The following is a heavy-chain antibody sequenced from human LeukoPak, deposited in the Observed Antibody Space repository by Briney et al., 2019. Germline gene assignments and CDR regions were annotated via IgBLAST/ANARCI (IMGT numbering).Heavy chain of an antibody. D-gene: IGHD5-18*01. V-gene: IGHV4-34*01. CDR2: INHSGST. J-gene: IGHJ6*03. Sequence: SETLSLTCAVYGGSFSGYYWSWIRQPPGKGLEWIGEINHSGSTNYNPSLKSRVTMSEDTSKNQFSLKLSSVTAADTAVYYCARGRRDTAMIIYYYYYYMDVWGKGTTVTISS. CDR3: ARGRRDTAMIIYYYYYYMDV. CDR1: GGSFSGYY.